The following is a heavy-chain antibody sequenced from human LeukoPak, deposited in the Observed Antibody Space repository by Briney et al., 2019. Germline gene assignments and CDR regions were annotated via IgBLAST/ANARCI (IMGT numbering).Heavy chain of an antibody. J-gene: IGHJ4*02. Sequence: GGSLRLSCAASGFTFSSYSMNWVRQAAGKGLEWVSYISSSSSTIYYADSVKGRFTISRDNAKNSLYLQMNSLRDEDTAVYYCAREGMGYDSSGYVVGDSDHWGQGTLVTVSS. CDR1: GFTFSSYS. CDR2: ISSSSSTI. CDR3: AREGMGYDSSGYVVGDSDH. D-gene: IGHD3-22*01. V-gene: IGHV3-48*02.